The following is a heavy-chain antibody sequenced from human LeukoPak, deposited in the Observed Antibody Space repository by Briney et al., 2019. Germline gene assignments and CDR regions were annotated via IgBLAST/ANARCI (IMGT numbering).Heavy chain of an antibody. Sequence: SETLSLTCTVSGGSISNYYWSWIRQPPGMGLEWIGYIYYSGATTYNPSLQSRVTISIDTSKNQFSLRLSSVTAADTAVYYCARHRGPTGLYYFDYWGQGTLVTVSS. CDR3: ARHRGPTGLYYFDY. CDR1: GGSISNYY. J-gene: IGHJ4*02. D-gene: IGHD3-10*01. CDR2: IYYSGAT. V-gene: IGHV4-59*08.